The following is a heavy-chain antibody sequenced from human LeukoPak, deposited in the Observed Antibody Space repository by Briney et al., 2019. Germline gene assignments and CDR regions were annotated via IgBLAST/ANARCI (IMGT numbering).Heavy chain of an antibody. Sequence: SETLSLTCTVSGGSISSYYWNWIRQPPGKGLEWIGYIYYSGSTNYNPSLKSRVTISVDTSKNQFSLRLSSVTAADAAMYYCARASGGDGSGSLWGRGTLVTVSS. CDR1: GGSISSYY. V-gene: IGHV4-59*01. CDR3: ARASGGDGSGSL. CDR2: IYYSGST. J-gene: IGHJ4*02. D-gene: IGHD3-10*01.